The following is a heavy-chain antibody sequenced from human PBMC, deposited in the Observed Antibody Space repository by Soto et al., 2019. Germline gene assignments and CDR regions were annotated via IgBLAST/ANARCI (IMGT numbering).Heavy chain of an antibody. CDR1: GGSISSYY. D-gene: IGHD4-17*01. Sequence: LSLTCTVSGGSISSYYWSWIRQPAGKGLEWIGRIYTSGSTNYNPSLKSRVTMSVDTSKNQFSLKLSSVTAADTAVYYCARGGVGYGDYRNFFDYWGQGTLVTVSS. CDR2: IYTSGST. J-gene: IGHJ4*02. V-gene: IGHV4-4*07. CDR3: ARGGVGYGDYRNFFDY.